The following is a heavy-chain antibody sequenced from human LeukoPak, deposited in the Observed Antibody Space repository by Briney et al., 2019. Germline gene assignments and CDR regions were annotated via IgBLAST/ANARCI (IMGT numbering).Heavy chain of an antibody. CDR3: ASSLRSYYYDSSGYSRTIDI. CDR1: GGTFSSYA. CDR2: IIPILGIA. V-gene: IGHV1-69*04. D-gene: IGHD3-22*01. Sequence: SVKVSCKASGGTFSSYAISWARQAPGQGLEWMGRIIPILGIANYAQKFQGRVTITADKSTSTAYMELSSLRSEDTAVYYCASSLRSYYYDSSGYSRTIDIWGQGTMVTVSS. J-gene: IGHJ3*02.